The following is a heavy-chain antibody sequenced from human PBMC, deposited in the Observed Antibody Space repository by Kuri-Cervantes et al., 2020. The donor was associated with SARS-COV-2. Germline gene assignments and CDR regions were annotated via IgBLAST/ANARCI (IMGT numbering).Heavy chain of an antibody. D-gene: IGHD6-25*01. CDR2: MNPDTGNS. J-gene: IGHJ5*02. V-gene: IGHV1-8*02. CDR1: GYTFSTYD. CDR3: ARGGIAAAGWVDWFDP. Sequence: ASVKVSCKASGYTFSTYDINWVRQASGQGLEWMGWMNPDTGNSGYAQNFRGRVTMTRDTSTSTAYMELSSLRSEDSAIYYCARGGIAAAGWVDWFDPWGQGTLVTVSS.